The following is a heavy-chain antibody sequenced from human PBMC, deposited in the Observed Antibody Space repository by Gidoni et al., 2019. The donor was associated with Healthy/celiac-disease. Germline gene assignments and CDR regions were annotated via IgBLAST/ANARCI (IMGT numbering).Heavy chain of an antibody. J-gene: IGHJ4*02. Sequence: QVQLVQSGAEVKKTGSSVKLFCKASGGTFSSYALSWVRQAPGQGLEWMGGIIPIFGTPNYAQKVQGRVTITADKSTSTAYMELSSLRSEDTAVYYCARGGEDSSEYWGQGTLVTVSS. D-gene: IGHD3-22*01. CDR1: GGTFSSYA. CDR3: ARGGEDSSEY. V-gene: IGHV1-69*06. CDR2: IIPIFGTP.